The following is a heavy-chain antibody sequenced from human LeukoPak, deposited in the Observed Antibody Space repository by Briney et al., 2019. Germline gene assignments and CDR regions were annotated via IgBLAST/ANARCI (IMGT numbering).Heavy chain of an antibody. V-gene: IGHV3-21*01. D-gene: IGHD1-26*01. Sequence: PGGSLRLSCAASEFSVGSNYMTWVRQAPGKGLEWVSSISSSSSYIYYADSVKGRFTISRDNAKNSLYLQMNSLRAEDTAVYYCARNSGSYWSSPDYWGQGTLVTVSS. CDR1: EFSVGSNY. J-gene: IGHJ4*02. CDR2: ISSSSSYI. CDR3: ARNSGSYWSSPDY.